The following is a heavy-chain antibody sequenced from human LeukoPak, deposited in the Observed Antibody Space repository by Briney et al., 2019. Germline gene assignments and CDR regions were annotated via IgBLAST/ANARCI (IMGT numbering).Heavy chain of an antibody. Sequence: PSETLSLACTVSGGSIRSYYWNWIRQPAGKGLEWVGRIYSSGYTNYNPSLKNRVSMSVDTSKNQFSLKLTSLTAADTAVYYCARGEHSADYWGPGAQVTVSS. CDR2: IYSSGYT. J-gene: IGHJ4*02. V-gene: IGHV4-4*07. D-gene: IGHD1/OR15-1a*01. CDR1: GGSIRSYY. CDR3: ARGEHSADY.